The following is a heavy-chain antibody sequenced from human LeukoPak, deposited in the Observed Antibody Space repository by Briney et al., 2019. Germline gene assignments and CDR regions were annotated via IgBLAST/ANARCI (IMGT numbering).Heavy chain of an antibody. J-gene: IGHJ3*02. V-gene: IGHV1-8*02. D-gene: IGHD4-17*01. CDR2: MNPNSGNT. Sequence: ASVKVSCKASGYTFTSYDINWVRQATGRGLEWMGWMNPNSGNTGYAQKFQGRVTMTRNTSISTAYMELSSLRSEDTAVYYCARGYGSRASRGAFDIWGQGTMVTVSS. CDR3: ARGYGSRASRGAFDI. CDR1: GYTFTSYD.